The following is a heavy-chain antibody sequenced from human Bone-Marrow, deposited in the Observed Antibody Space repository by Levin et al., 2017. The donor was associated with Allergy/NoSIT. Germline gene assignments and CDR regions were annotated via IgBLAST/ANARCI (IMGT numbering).Heavy chain of an antibody. V-gene: IGHV3-66*02. CDR3: ARELNTVTTTAYYFDY. CDR2: IHSGDTA. CDR1: GFAVRTNY. Sequence: GESLKISCAASGFAVRTNYMSWVRQAPGKGLEWVSIIHSGDTAYYADSVKGRFTISRDNSKNLLYLQMNSLRPEDTAVYYCARELNTVTTTAYYFDYWGQGTLVTVSS. D-gene: IGHD4-17*01. J-gene: IGHJ4*02.